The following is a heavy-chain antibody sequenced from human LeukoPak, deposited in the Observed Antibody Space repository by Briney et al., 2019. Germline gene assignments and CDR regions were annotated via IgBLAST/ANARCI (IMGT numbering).Heavy chain of an antibody. CDR2: MKQDGSEK. CDR1: GFTFSSYW. D-gene: IGHD3-3*01. CDR3: ARDTYDFWSGHRPDY. V-gene: IGHV3-7*01. J-gene: IGHJ4*02. Sequence: PGGSLRLSCAASGFTFSSYWMSWVRQAPGKGLEWVANMKQDGSEKYYVDSVKGRFTISRDNAKNSLYLQMSSLRAEDTAVYYCARDTYDFWSGHRPDYWGQGTLVTVSS.